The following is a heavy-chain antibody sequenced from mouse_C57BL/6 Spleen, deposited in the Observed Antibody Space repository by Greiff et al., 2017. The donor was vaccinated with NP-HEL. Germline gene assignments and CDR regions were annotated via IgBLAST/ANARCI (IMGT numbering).Heavy chain of an antibody. Sequence: QVQLQQPGAELVRPGSSVKLSCKASGYTFTSYWMHWVKQRPIQGLEWIGNIDPSDSETHYNQKFKDKDTLTVDKSSSTAYMQLSSLTSEDSAVYYCARCGYDSDAAWFAYWGQGTLVTVSA. CDR3: ARCGYDSDAAWFAY. CDR2: IDPSDSET. D-gene: IGHD2-4*01. CDR1: GYTFTSYW. J-gene: IGHJ3*01. V-gene: IGHV1-52*01.